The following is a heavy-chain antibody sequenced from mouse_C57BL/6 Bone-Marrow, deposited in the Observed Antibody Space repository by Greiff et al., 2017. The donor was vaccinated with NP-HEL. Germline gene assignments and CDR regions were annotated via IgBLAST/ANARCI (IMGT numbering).Heavy chain of an antibody. Sequence: VHLVESGPGLVKPSPSLFLTCSITGFPITSGYYWIWIRQSPGKPLEWMGYITHSGETFYNPSLQSPISFTRETSKNQFFLLLNSVTTEDTALYYCAGDKYGNYYCDYGGQGTTLTVSS. CDR1: GFPITSGYY. V-gene: IGHV12-3*01. CDR3: AGDKYGNYYCDY. D-gene: IGHD2-1*01. J-gene: IGHJ2*01. CDR2: ITHSGET.